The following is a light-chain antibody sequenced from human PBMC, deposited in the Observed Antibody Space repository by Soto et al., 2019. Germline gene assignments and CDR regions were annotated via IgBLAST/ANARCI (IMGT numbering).Light chain of an antibody. V-gene: IGKV3-20*01. CDR3: QQYERSSIT. Sequence: TQSPSTLSVSPWERATLSCRASQSVSSDLAWYHQKPGQAPRLLIYGASSRATGIPDRFSGSGSGTDFTLSISRLEPEDFALYYCQQYERSSITFGQGTRLEIK. CDR1: QSVSSD. CDR2: GAS. J-gene: IGKJ5*01.